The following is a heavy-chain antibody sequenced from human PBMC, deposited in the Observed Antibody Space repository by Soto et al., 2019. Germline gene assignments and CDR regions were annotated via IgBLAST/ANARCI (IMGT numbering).Heavy chain of an antibody. Sequence: SWIRQPPGKALEWLAHIFSNDEKSYSTSLKSRLTISKDTSKSQVVLTMTNMDPVDTATYYCARTYDSSGYYKRGYYFDYWGQGTLVTVSS. J-gene: IGHJ4*02. CDR2: IFSNDEK. CDR3: ARTYDSSGYYKRGYYFDY. V-gene: IGHV2-26*01. D-gene: IGHD3-22*01.